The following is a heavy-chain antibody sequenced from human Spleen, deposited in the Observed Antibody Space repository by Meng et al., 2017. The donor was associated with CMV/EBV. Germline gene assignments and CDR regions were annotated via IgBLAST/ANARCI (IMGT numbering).Heavy chain of an antibody. D-gene: IGHD1-26*01. CDR2: INSDGSVT. CDR1: GFTFSNFW. J-gene: IGHJ4*02. CDR3: ARGSGTHYFDY. V-gene: IGHV3-74*01. Sequence: GGSLRLSCAASGFTFSNFWMHWVRQVPGKGLVWVSRINSDGSVTAYADSVKGRFTISRDNAKNTLYLQMNSLRAEDTAVYYCARGSGTHYFDYWGQGTLVTVSS.